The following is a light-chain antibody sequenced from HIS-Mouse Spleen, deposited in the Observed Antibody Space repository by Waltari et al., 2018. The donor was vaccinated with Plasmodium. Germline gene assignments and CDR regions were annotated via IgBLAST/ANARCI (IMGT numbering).Light chain of an antibody. V-gene: IGLV2-11*01. CDR1: SRDVGGDHY. CDR2: DVS. CDR3: CSYAGSYTLV. Sequence: QSALTQPRSVSGSPGQSVTISCTGTSRDVGGDHYVAWYQQHPVKAPKLMIYDVSKRPSGVPDRFSGSKSGNTASLTISGLQAEDEADYYCCSYAGSYTLVFGGGTKLTVL. J-gene: IGLJ2*01.